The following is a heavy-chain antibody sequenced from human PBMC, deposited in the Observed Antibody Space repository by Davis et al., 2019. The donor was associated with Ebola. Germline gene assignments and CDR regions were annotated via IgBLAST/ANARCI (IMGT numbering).Heavy chain of an antibody. Sequence: ASVKVSCKASGYTFTGYYMHWVRQAPGQGLEWMGWINPNSGGTNYAQKFQGRVTMTRDTSTSTVYMELSSLRSEDTAVYYCARDRQYTPPELEYYFDYWGQGTLVTVSS. CDR2: INPNSGGT. CDR1: GYTFTGYY. J-gene: IGHJ4*02. CDR3: ARDRQYTPPELEYYFDY. D-gene: IGHD3-3*01. V-gene: IGHV1-2*02.